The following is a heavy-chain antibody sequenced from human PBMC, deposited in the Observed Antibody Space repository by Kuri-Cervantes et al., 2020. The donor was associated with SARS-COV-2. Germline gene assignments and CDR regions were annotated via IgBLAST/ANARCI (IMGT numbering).Heavy chain of an antibody. Sequence: ASVKVSCKASGYTFTSYYMHWVRQAPGQGLEWMGIINPSGGSTSYAQKFQGRVTMTRDTSTSTVYMELSSLRSEDTAVYYCARFPVHGGTGTYVDVWGKGTTVTVSS. CDR1: GYTFTSYY. J-gene: IGHJ6*03. CDR2: INPSGGST. D-gene: IGHD4-23*01. V-gene: IGHV1-46*03. CDR3: ARFPVHGGTGTYVDV.